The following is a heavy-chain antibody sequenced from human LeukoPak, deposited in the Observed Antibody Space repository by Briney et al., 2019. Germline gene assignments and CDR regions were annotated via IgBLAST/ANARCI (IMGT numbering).Heavy chain of an antibody. V-gene: IGHV3-7*01. CDR2: IKQDGSEK. J-gene: IGHJ4*02. CDR1: GFTFSSYW. Sequence: PGGSLRLSCAASGFTFSSYWMSWVRQAPGKGLEWVANIKQDGSEKCYVDSVKGRFTISRDNAKNSLYLQMNSLRAEDTAVYYCASDFWGGYPDYWGQGTLVTVSS. CDR3: ASDFWGGYPDY. D-gene: IGHD3-3*01.